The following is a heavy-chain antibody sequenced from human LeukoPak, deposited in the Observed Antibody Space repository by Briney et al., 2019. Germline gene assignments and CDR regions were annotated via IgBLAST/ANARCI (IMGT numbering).Heavy chain of an antibody. CDR2: IGGSGGST. Sequence: PSETLSLTCAVSGYSISSGYYWGWIRQPPGKGLEWVSAIGGSGGSTYYADYVKGRFTVSKDNSQNTLYLQMNSLSAEDTAVYCGAGAQVGSSGSRPCGYWGQGTLVTVSS. J-gene: IGHJ4*02. CDR3: AGAQVGSSGSRPCGY. D-gene: IGHD6-19*01. CDR1: GYSISSGYY. V-gene: IGHV3-23*01.